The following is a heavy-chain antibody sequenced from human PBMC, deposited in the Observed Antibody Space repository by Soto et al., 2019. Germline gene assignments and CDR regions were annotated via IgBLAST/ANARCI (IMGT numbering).Heavy chain of an antibody. CDR3: ARSDVTMSGLFDF. CDR2: ISHRGNT. Sequence: QVPLQQWGAGLLKPSETLSLTCAVYGESISAYSWSWIRQPPGKGLEWIGEISHRGNTNYNPSLKSRVTMSVVPSKNQFSLTLSSVTAADTAVYYCARSDVTMSGLFDFWGQGTQVAVSS. V-gene: IGHV4-34*01. J-gene: IGHJ4*02. CDR1: GESISAYS. D-gene: IGHD2-21*01.